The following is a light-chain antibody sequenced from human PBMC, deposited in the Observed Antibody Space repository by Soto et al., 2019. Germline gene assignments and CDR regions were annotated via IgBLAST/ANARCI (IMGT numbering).Light chain of an antibody. CDR3: QQYDGYYL. J-gene: IGKJ1*01. CDR2: AAW. V-gene: IGKV1-17*01. CDR1: QGIRND. Sequence: IQMTQSPSSLSASVGDRVTITCRASQGIRNDLGWYRQKPGKAPKVRIYAAWSLQRGVPSRFSGSGSGTDFTLTISSLQPDDFATYYCQQYDGYYLFGQGTKVDVK.